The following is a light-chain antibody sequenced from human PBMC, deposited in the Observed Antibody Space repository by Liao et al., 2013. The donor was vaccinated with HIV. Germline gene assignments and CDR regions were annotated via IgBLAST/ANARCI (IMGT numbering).Light chain of an antibody. Sequence: SYELTQPPSVSVSPGQTASITCSGDKLGDKYACWYQQKPGQSPVLVIHQDNKRPSGIPERFSGSNSGNTATLTISGTQAMDEADYYCQAWDSSTEVYVFGTGTKVTVL. V-gene: IGLV3-1*01. CDR3: QAWDSSTEVYV. J-gene: IGLJ1*01. CDR1: KLGDKY. CDR2: QDN.